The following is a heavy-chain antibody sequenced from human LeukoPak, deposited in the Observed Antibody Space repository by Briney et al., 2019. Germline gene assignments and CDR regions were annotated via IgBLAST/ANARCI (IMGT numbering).Heavy chain of an antibody. CDR3: AKDGVSVRWLADY. Sequence: PGGSLRLSCAASGFTFSSYAMSWVRQAPGKGLEWVSAISGSGGSTYYADSVKGRFTISRDNSKNTPYLQMNSLRAEDTAVYYCAKDGVSVRWLADYWGQGTLVTVSS. J-gene: IGHJ4*02. CDR2: ISGSGGST. D-gene: IGHD6-19*01. V-gene: IGHV3-23*01. CDR1: GFTFSSYA.